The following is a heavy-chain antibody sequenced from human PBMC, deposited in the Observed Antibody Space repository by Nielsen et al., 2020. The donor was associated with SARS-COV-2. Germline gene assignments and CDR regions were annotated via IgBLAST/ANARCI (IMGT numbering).Heavy chain of an antibody. J-gene: IGHJ4*02. CDR3: ARDLGASYGYDY. D-gene: IGHD5-18*01. Sequence: GGSLRLSCAASGFAVSNNYMSWVRQAPGKGLEWVSVIYSDGSTYYADSVKGRFTISRDNSKNTLYLQMNSLRAEDTAVYYCARDLGASYGYDYWGQGTLVTVSS. CDR2: IYSDGST. V-gene: IGHV3-53*01. CDR1: GFAVSNNY.